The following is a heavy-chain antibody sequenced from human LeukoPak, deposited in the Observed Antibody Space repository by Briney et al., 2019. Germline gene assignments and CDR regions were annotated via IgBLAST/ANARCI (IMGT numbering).Heavy chain of an antibody. J-gene: IGHJ4*02. CDR3: ARELPREVTLDY. CDR1: GFTFISYG. Sequence: GGSLRLSCAASGFTFISYGMQWVRQAPGKGLVWVSRINNDGSSTSYADSVKGRFTISRDNAKNTLYLQMNSLRADDTGVYYCARELPREVTLDYWVQGALVTVSS. CDR2: INNDGSST. V-gene: IGHV3-74*01. D-gene: IGHD2-21*02.